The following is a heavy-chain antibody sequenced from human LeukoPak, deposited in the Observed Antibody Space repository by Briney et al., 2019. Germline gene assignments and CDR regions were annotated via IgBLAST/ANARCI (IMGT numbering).Heavy chain of an antibody. CDR3: VRQLASISDY. J-gene: IGHJ4*02. D-gene: IGHD5-12*01. CDR2: IKGDGSET. CDR1: GFTFSSYG. V-gene: IGHV3-7*01. Sequence: GGSLRLSCAASGFTFSSYGMHWVRQAPGKGPEWVAHIKGDGSETYYVDSVKGRFTISRDNAKNSLYLQMNSLRTEDTAVYYCVRQLASISDYWGQGTLVTVSS.